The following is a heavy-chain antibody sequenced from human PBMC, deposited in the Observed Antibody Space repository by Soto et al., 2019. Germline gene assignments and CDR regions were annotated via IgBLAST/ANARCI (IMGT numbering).Heavy chain of an antibody. D-gene: IGHD6-13*01. CDR1: GYTFINYY. CDR3: ARDLAAGDL. Sequence: ASVKVSCKASGYTFINYYIRWVRQAPGQGLEWMAIINPMGGSTNYAQEFQGRVTLTSDTSTSTVYMELSSLRFEDTALSYCARDLAAGDLWGQGTLVTVSS. CDR2: INPMGGST. J-gene: IGHJ5*02. V-gene: IGHV1-46*01.